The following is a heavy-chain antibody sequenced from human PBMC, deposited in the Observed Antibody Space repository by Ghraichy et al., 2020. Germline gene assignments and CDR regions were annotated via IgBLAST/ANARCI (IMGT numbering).Heavy chain of an antibody. CDR1: GGSFSGYY. V-gene: IGHV4-34*01. CDR2: INHSGST. CDR3: ARRGVSPKNRYRSSTSCYGNYYYGMDV. Sequence: LNISCAVYGGSFSGYYWSWIRQPPGKGLEWIGEINHSGSTNYNPSLKSRVTISVDTSKNQFSLKLSSVTAADTAVYYCARRGVSPKNRYRSSTSCYGNYYYGMDVWGQGTTVTVSS. J-gene: IGHJ6*02. D-gene: IGHD2-2*01.